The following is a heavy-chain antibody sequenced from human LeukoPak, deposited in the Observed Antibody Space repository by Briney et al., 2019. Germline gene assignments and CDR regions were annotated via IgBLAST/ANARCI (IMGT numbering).Heavy chain of an antibody. J-gene: IGHJ4*02. V-gene: IGHV4-39*01. D-gene: IGHD3-22*01. Sequence: SETLSLTCTVSGGSISSSSDYWAWIRPPPGNGLEWIGITYYSGSTYYNPSLKSRVTISVDTSKNQFSLKLSSVTAADTAVYYCARATFPSYYDSSGYSDYWGQGTLVTVSS. CDR2: TYYSGST. CDR3: ARATFPSYYDSSGYSDY. CDR1: GGSISSSSDY.